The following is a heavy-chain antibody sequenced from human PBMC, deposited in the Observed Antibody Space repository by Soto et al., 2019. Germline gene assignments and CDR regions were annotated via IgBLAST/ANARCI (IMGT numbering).Heavy chain of an antibody. D-gene: IGHD6-19*01. CDR1: GGSFSGYY. Sequence: ASETLSLTCAVYGGSFSGYYWIWIRQPPGKGLEWIGEINHSGSTNYNPSLKSRVTISVDTSKNQFSLKLSSVTAADTAVYYCAREGQWLSQGGTIFDYWGQGTLVTVSS. CDR2: INHSGST. V-gene: IGHV4-34*01. CDR3: AREGQWLSQGGTIFDY. J-gene: IGHJ4*02.